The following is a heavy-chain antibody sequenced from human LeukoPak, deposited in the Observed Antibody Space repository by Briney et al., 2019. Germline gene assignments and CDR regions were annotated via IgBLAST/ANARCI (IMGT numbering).Heavy chain of an antibody. CDR2: IIPIFGTA. J-gene: IGHJ4*02. CDR1: GDTFIDYS. D-gene: IGHD3/OR15-3a*01. CDR3: SRYGLTDDY. V-gene: IGHV1-69*13. Sequence: ASVKVSCKASGDTFIDYSISWVRQAPGQGLEWMGGIIPIFGTANYAQKFQGRLTITADESTSTVYMELSSLRSEDTAVYYCSRYGLTDDYWGQGTLVTVSS.